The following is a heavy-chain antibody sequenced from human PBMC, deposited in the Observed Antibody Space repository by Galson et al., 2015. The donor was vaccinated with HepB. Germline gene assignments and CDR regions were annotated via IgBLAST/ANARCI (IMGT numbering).Heavy chain of an antibody. V-gene: IGHV3-30-3*01. J-gene: IGHJ6*02. D-gene: IGHD5-24*01. CDR3: ARDFWEMATIGGMDV. CDR1: GFTFSSYA. CDR2: ISYDGSNK. Sequence: SLRLSCAASGFTFSSYAMHWVRQAPGKGLEWVAVISYDGSNKYCADSVKGRFTISRDNSKDTLYLQMNSLRAEDTAVYYCARDFWEMATIGGMDVWGQGTTVTVSS.